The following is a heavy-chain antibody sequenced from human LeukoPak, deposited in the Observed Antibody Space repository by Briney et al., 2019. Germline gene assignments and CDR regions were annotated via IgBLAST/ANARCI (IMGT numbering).Heavy chain of an antibody. Sequence: NPGGSLRLSCAASGFIFNDYYMTWFRQGPGKGAEGVSYITNSGSTIHRDSVEGRITISRHNAKNPLYLQMNSLRVEDTALYYCAREWGRWGGQGTMVIVSS. CDR3: AREWGRW. CDR1: GFIFNDYY. D-gene: IGHD3-16*01. J-gene: IGHJ3*01. CDR2: ITNSGSTI. V-gene: IGHV3-11*04.